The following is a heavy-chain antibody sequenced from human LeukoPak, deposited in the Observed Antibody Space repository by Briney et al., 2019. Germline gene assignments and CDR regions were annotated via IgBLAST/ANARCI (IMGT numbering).Heavy chain of an antibody. CDR2: IISNGGST. V-gene: IGHV3-64D*06. D-gene: IGHD6-13*01. J-gene: IGHJ4*02. CDR3: VKDFYPDSSSWYVEVFDY. Sequence: GGSLRLSCSASGFTFSSYAMHWVRQAPGKGLEYVSAIISNGGSTYYADSVKGRFTISRDNSKNTLYLQMSSLRAEDTAVYYSVKDFYPDSSSWYVEVFDYWGQGTLVTVSS. CDR1: GFTFSSYA.